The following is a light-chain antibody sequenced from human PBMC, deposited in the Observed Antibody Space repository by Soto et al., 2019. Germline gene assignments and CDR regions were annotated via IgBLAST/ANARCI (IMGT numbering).Light chain of an antibody. J-gene: IGKJ1*01. Sequence: DIQMTQSPSTLSASIGDRVTITCRASQSISSWLAWYQQKPGRAPKLLIYKASSLESGVTSRFSGSGSGTEFILTINSLQPDDFATYYCQQYNSSSRTFGQGTKVEMK. CDR1: QSISSW. CDR2: KAS. V-gene: IGKV1-5*03. CDR3: QQYNSSSRT.